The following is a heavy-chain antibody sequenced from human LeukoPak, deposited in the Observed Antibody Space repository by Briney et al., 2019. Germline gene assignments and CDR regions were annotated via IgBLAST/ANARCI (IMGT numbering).Heavy chain of an antibody. CDR3: ARDHCSANSCYEDYYNGLDV. V-gene: IGHV1-2*02. J-gene: IGHJ6*02. D-gene: IGHD2-2*01. CDR2: INTKSGGT. Sequence: ASVKVSCKASGYTFTAYYLQWVRLAPGQGLEWMGWINTKSGGTEYAKRFQGRVTMTRDTSISTAYMELSRLRSDDTAVYYCARDHCSANSCYEDYYNGLDVWGQGTTVTFSS. CDR1: GYTFTAYY.